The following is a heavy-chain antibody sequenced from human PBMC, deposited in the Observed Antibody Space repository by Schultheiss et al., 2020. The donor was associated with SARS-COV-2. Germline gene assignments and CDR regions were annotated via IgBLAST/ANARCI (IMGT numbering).Heavy chain of an antibody. CDR1: GFTFSSYA. J-gene: IGHJ6*03. CDR3: ARAGADFWSGNRYYYYMDV. D-gene: IGHD3-3*01. CDR2: MSYDGANK. V-gene: IGHV3-30-3*01. Sequence: GGSLRLSCAASGFTFSSYAMHWVRQAPGKGLEWVAVMSYDGANKYYADSVKGRFTMSRDNSNNTLHLQMNSLRAEDTGVYYCARAGADFWSGNRYYYYMDVWGKGTTVTVSS.